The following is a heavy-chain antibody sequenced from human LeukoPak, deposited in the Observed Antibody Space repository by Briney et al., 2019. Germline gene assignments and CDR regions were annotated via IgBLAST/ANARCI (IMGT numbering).Heavy chain of an antibody. CDR1: GFTFSSYA. Sequence: HAGGSLRLSCAASGFTFSSYAMSWVRQAPGKGLEWVSAISGSGGSTYYADSVKGRFTISRDNSKNTLYLQMNSLRAEDTAVYYCAKFTYYYDSSGYPPYYFDYWGQGTLVTVSS. D-gene: IGHD3-22*01. CDR3: AKFTYYYDSSGYPPYYFDY. CDR2: ISGSGGST. J-gene: IGHJ4*02. V-gene: IGHV3-23*01.